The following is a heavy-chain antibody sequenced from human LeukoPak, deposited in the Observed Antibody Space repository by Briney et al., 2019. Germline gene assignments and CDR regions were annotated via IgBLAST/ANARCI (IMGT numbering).Heavy chain of an antibody. CDR3: ARGYGSGSYSVYYYGMDV. Sequence: SETVSLTCAVYGGSFSGYYWSWIRQPPGKGLEWIGEINHSGSTNYNPSLKSRVTISVDTSKNQFSLKLSSVTAADTAVYYCARGYGSGSYSVYYYGMDVWGKGTTVTVSS. D-gene: IGHD3-10*01. CDR2: INHSGST. CDR1: GGSFSGYY. V-gene: IGHV4-34*01. J-gene: IGHJ6*04.